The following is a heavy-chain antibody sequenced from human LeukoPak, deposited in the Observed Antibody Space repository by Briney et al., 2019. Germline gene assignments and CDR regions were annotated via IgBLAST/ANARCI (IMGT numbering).Heavy chain of an antibody. D-gene: IGHD6-13*01. CDR1: GGSFSGYY. CDR3: ARMISSSPIDY. CDR2: IYYSGNT. Sequence: SETLSLTCAVYGGSFSGYYWSWIRQPPGKGLEWIGSIYYSGNTYYNPSLKSRLTISVDTSKNQFSLKLSSVTAADTAVYYCARMISSSPIDYWGQGALVTVSS. V-gene: IGHV4-34*01. J-gene: IGHJ4*02.